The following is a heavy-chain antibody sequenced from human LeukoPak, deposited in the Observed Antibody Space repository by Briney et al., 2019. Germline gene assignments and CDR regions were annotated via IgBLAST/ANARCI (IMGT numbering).Heavy chain of an antibody. CDR3: ARASYFDFWSGYPPDY. Sequence: TGGSLRLSCVASGFTFSSYWMHWVRQAPGKGLVWVSRINSDGSTTNYADSVKGRFTISRDNAKNTLYLQMNSLRAEDTAVYYCARASYFDFWSGYPPDYWGQGTLVTVSS. J-gene: IGHJ4*02. D-gene: IGHD3-3*01. V-gene: IGHV3-74*01. CDR2: INSDGSTT. CDR1: GFTFSSYW.